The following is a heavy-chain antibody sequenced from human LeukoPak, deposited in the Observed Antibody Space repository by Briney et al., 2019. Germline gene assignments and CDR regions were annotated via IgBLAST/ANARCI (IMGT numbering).Heavy chain of an antibody. CDR2: VYYTGST. Sequence: SETLSLTCTVSGGSINSSSYYWDWIRQPPGKGLEWIVSVYYTGSTYDNPSLKSRVTISVDTSKNQFSLKLSSVTAADTAVYFCARGPYSYDSSGAFDIWGQGTMVTVSS. J-gene: IGHJ3*02. V-gene: IGHV4-39*07. CDR1: GGSINSSSYY. CDR3: ARGPYSYDSSGAFDI. D-gene: IGHD3-22*01.